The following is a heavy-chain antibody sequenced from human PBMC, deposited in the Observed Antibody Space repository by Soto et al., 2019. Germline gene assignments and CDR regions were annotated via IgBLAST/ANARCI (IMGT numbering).Heavy chain of an antibody. D-gene: IGHD3-22*01. CDR2: IIPNFGTA. V-gene: IGHV1-69*01. CDR3: ARPPYLSGWRDAFDI. Sequence: QVQLVQSGAEVKKPGSSVKVSCKASGGTFSSYAISWVRQAPGQGLEWMGGIIPNFGTANYAQKFQGRVTITADESTSRAYMELSSLRSEDTAVYYYARPPYLSGWRDAFDIWGQGTMVTVSS. CDR1: GGTFSSYA. J-gene: IGHJ3*02.